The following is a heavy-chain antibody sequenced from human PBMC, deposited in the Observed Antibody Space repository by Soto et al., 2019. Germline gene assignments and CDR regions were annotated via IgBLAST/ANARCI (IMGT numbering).Heavy chain of an antibody. D-gene: IGHD6-19*01. CDR2: TYYRSRWYN. CDR1: GDSVSSNSAA. CDR3: AGHTSHQWYYMDV. V-gene: IGHV6-1*01. Sequence: QVQLQESGPGLVKPSQTLSLTCAISGDSVSSNSAAWNWIRLSPSRGLEWLARTYYRSRWYNDYAVSVRSRITVNPDTSKNQFSLQLTSVTPEDTAVYYCAGHTSHQWYYMDVWGKGNTFTVSS. J-gene: IGHJ6*03.